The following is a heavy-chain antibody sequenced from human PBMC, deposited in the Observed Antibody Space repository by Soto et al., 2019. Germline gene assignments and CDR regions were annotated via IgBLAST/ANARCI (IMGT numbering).Heavy chain of an antibody. D-gene: IGHD3-9*01. J-gene: IGHJ3*02. CDR1: GYTFTGYY. Sequence: GASVKVSCKASGYTFTGYYMHWVRQAPGQGLEWMGWINPNSGGTNYAQKFQGWVTMTRDTSINTAYMELSRLRSDDTAVYYCARFFNPFYDFLTGYPPNDVFDIWGKGTMATVSS. V-gene: IGHV1-2*04. CDR2: INPNSGGT. CDR3: ARFFNPFYDFLTGYPPNDVFDI.